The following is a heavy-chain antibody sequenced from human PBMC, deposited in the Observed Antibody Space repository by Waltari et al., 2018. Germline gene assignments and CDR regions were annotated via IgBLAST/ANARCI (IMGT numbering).Heavy chain of an antibody. CDR1: GGSFSGYY. J-gene: IGHJ4*02. Sequence: QVQLQQWGAGLLKPSETLSLTCAVYGGSFSGYYWSWLRQPPGTGREWSGEINQSGGTNYNPSLKSRVTISVDTSKNQFSLKLGSVTAADTAVYYCAMRPVATKYYFDYWGQGTLVTVSS. CDR3: AMRPVATKYYFDY. CDR2: INQSGGT. D-gene: IGHD5-12*01. V-gene: IGHV4-34*01.